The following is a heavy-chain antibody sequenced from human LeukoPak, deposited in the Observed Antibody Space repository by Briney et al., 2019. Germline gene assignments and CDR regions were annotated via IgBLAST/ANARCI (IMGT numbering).Heavy chain of an antibody. Sequence: GASVKVSCKASGYTFTDYYMHWVRQAPGQGLEWMGWINPNTGVTNYAQRFQGRVTMTRDTSISTGYMDLSRLRSDDTAVYYCARIRGGNNYHFDYWGQGTLSPSP. CDR1: GYTFTDYY. D-gene: IGHD5-24*01. V-gene: IGHV1-2*02. J-gene: IGHJ4*02. CDR2: INPNTGVT. CDR3: ARIRGGNNYHFDY.